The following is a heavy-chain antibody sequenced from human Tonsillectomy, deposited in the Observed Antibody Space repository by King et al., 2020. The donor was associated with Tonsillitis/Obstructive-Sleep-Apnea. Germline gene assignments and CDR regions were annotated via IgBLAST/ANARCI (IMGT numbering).Heavy chain of an antibody. J-gene: IGHJ4*02. Sequence: EVQLVESGGGLVQPGGSLRLSCAASGFTFSSYAMNWVRQAPGKGLEWVSVIYSGGSSTYYADSVKGRFTISRDNSKNTLYLQMNSLRAEDTAVYYCAKSPLAAAGIFYYWGQGTLVTVSS. D-gene: IGHD6-13*01. CDR3: AKSPLAAAGIFYY. CDR1: GFTFSSYA. V-gene: IGHV3-23*03. CDR2: IYSGGSST.